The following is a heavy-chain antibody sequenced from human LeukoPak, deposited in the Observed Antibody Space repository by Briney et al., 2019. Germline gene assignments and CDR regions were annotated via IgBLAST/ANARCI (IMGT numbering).Heavy chain of an antibody. J-gene: IGHJ4*02. CDR2: ISYDGSNK. D-gene: IGHD6-19*01. CDR3: ASPTGIAVAGAFDY. Sequence: GGSLRLSCAASGFTFSSYAMHWVRQAPGKGLEWVAVISYDGSNKYYADSVKGRFTISRDNSKNTLYLQMNSLRAEDTAVYYCASPTGIAVAGAFDYWGQGTLVTVSS. V-gene: IGHV3-30*04. CDR1: GFTFSSYA.